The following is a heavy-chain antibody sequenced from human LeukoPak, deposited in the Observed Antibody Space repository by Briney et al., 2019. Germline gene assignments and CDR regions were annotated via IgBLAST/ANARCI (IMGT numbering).Heavy chain of an antibody. J-gene: IGHJ3*02. CDR2: IYHSGST. D-gene: IGHD6-19*01. CDR3: ARDQVAVADAFDI. Sequence: PSETLSLTCAVSGGSISSSNWWSWVRQPPGKGLEWIGEIYHSGSTNYNPSLKSRVTISVDKSKNQFSLKLSSVTAADTAVYYCARDQVAVADAFDIWGQGTMVTVSS. V-gene: IGHV4-4*02. CDR1: GGSISSSNW.